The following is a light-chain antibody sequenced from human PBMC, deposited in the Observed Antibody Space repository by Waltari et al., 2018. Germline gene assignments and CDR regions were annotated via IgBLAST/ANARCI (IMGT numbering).Light chain of an antibody. CDR3: SSYTSSSTLGV. V-gene: IGLV2-14*01. CDR2: EVS. Sequence: QSALTQPASVSGSPGQPITISCTGTSRDVGGYNYVSWYQQHPGKAPKLMIYEVSNRPSGVSNRFSGSKSGNTASLTISGLQAEDEADYYCSSYTSSSTLGVFGTGTKVTVL. CDR1: SRDVGGYNY. J-gene: IGLJ1*01.